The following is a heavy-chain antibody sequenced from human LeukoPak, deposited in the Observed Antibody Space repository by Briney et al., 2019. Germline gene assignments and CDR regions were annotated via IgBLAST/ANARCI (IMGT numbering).Heavy chain of an antibody. V-gene: IGHV3-48*01. D-gene: IGHD3-22*01. CDR2: ISSSGSTI. CDR1: GFTFSSYC. CDR3: ARDSGYYYDSSGD. J-gene: IGHJ4*02. Sequence: GGSLRLSCAASGFTFSSYCMNWVRQAPGKGLEWVSYISSSGSTIYYADSVKGRFTNSRDNAKNSLYLQMNSLRAEDTAVYYCARDSGYYYDSSGDWGQGTLVTVSS.